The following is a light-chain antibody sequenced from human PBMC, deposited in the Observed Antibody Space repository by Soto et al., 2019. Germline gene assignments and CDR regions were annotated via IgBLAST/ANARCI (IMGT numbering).Light chain of an antibody. CDR2: EVS. CDR1: SSDVGGYNY. V-gene: IGLV2-8*01. Sequence: QSALTQPPSASGSPGQSVTISCTGTSSDVGGYNYVSWYQQHPGKAPKLMIYEVSKRPSGVPDRFSGSKSGNTASLTVSGLQAEDEAYYYCCSYAGSNNFVFGTGTKVTVL. CDR3: CSYAGSNNFV. J-gene: IGLJ1*01.